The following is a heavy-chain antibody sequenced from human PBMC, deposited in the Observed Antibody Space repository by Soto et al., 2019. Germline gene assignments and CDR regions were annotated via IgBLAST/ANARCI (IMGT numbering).Heavy chain of an antibody. CDR2: INPISGGT. J-gene: IGHJ4*02. Sequence: ASVKVSCKASGYTFTDYYIHWVRQAPGQGLEWMAWINPISGGTNYAQKFQGRVTMTRDTSITTTYMELSRLTSDDTAVYYCARDGVGYCSRTRCYGQGYFDYWGQGALVTVSS. D-gene: IGHD2-2*03. CDR1: GYTFTDYY. CDR3: ARDGVGYCSRTRCYGQGYFDY. V-gene: IGHV1-2*02.